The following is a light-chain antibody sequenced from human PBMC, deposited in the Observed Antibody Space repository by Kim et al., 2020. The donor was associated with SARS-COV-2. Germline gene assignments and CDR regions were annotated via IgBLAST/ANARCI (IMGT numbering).Light chain of an antibody. V-gene: IGKV1-27*01. CDR2: AAS. J-gene: IGKJ4*01. Sequence: SASVGDRVTMCCRCSQGIGNYLAWYQQKPGKVPKLLIYAASALQSGVPSRFSGSGSGTDFTLTISSLQPEDVATYYCQKYNSAPLTFGGGTKVEI. CDR1: QGIGNY. CDR3: QKYNSAPLT.